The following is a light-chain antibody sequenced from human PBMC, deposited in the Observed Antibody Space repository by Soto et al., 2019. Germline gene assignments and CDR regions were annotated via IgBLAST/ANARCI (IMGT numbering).Light chain of an antibody. CDR1: SSNIGSHL. J-gene: IGLJ3*02. CDR2: TNN. CDR3: ATWDASLQSWV. V-gene: IGLV1-44*01. Sequence: QSVLTQPPSVSGTPGQRVTISCSGSSSNIGSHLVNWYQQVPGTAPRLLIYTNNQRPSAVPDRFSDSKSGTSASLAISGLQSEDEAHYYCATWDASLQSWVFGGGTKVTVL.